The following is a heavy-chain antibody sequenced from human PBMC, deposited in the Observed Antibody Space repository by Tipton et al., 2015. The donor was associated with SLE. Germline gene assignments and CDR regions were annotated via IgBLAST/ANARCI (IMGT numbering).Heavy chain of an antibody. J-gene: IGHJ4*02. D-gene: IGHD5-12*01. Sequence: TLSLTCTVSGFSISSSSYTWGWIRQPPGKGLEWIGTIHYSGTTYYNPSLRSRVTISVDTSKNQFSLKLKSMTAADTAVYYCAREGEYRGYEVFDYWGRGTLVTVSS. V-gene: IGHV4-39*07. CDR2: IHYSGTT. CDR1: GFSISSSSYT. CDR3: AREGEYRGYEVFDY.